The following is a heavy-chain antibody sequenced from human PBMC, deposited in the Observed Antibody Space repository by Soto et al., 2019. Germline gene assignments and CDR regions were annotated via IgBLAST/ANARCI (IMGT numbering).Heavy chain of an antibody. Sequence: SETLSLTCTVSGGSISSYYWSWIRQPPWKGLEWIGYIYYSGSTNYNPSLKSRVTISVDTSKNQFSLKLSSVTAADTAVYYCAGTVTTWQTRTYYFDYWGQGTLVTVSS. CDR1: GGSISSYY. CDR2: IYYSGST. J-gene: IGHJ4*02. V-gene: IGHV4-59*01. D-gene: IGHD4-17*01. CDR3: AGTVTTWQTRTYYFDY.